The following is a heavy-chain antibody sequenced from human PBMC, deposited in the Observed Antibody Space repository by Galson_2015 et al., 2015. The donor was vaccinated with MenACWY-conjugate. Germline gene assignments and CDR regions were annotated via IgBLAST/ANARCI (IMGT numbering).Heavy chain of an antibody. CDR2: IYPGDSDT. Sequence: QSGAEVKKPGESLKISCTASGYSFTTYWIVWVRQMPGEGLEWMGIIYPGDSDTRYSPSFQGQVTISADKSNNTAHLQWSGLKASDTAMYYCARHKGLKGAFDIWGQGTMVTVSS. CDR3: ARHKGLKGAFDI. V-gene: IGHV5-51*01. J-gene: IGHJ3*02. D-gene: IGHD2-8*01. CDR1: GYSFTTYW.